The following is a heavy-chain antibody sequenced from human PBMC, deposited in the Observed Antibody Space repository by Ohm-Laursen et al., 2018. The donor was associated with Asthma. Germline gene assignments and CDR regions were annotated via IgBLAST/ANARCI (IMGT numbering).Heavy chain of an antibody. Sequence: GSLRLSCSASGFTFSSYSMNWVRQAPGKGLEWVSSISSSSSYIYYADSVKGRFTLSRDNSKNTLYLEMNSLRAEDTALYYCAKDRDIVASPFDYWGQGTLVTVSS. J-gene: IGHJ4*02. CDR1: GFTFSSYS. CDR2: ISSSSSYI. D-gene: IGHD5-12*01. CDR3: AKDRDIVASPFDY. V-gene: IGHV3-21*04.